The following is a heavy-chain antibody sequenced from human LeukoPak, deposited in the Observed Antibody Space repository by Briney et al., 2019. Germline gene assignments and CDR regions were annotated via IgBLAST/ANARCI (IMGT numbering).Heavy chain of an antibody. CDR3: ARVLLWFGEEGAFDI. J-gene: IGHJ3*02. CDR1: GFTFSSYW. CDR2: IKQDGSEK. V-gene: IGHV3-7*01. D-gene: IGHD3-10*01. Sequence: GGSLRLSCAASGFTFSSYWMSWVRQAPGKGLEWVANIKQDGSEKYYVDSVKGRFTISRDNAKNPLYLQMNSLRAEDTAVYYCARVLLWFGEEGAFDIWGQGTMVTVSS.